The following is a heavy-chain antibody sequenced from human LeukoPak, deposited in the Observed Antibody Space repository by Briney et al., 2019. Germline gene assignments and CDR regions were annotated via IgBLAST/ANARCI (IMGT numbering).Heavy chain of an antibody. CDR3: ARDVFTTYDTGGGYFDY. J-gene: IGHJ4*02. V-gene: IGHV3-33*01. CDR1: GFTFSSYG. D-gene: IGHD3-22*01. CDR2: IWYDGSNK. Sequence: PGESLRLSCVVSGFTFSSYGMHWVRQGPGKGLERVALIWYDGSNKYYADSVKGRFTISRDNSKNTLYLQMNSLRADDTAVYYCARDVFTTYDTGGGYFDYWGQGTLVTVSS.